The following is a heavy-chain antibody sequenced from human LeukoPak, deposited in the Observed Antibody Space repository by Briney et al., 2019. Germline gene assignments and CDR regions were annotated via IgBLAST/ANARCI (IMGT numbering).Heavy chain of an antibody. CDR1: GFTFSDYY. J-gene: IGHJ3*01. Sequence: GGSLRLSCAASGFTFSDYYINWIRQAPGKGLEWVSYISSGSNTIYYADSVKGRFTISRDNAKNSLFLQMNSLRPDDTAIYYCAKVVQTSIMWDGFDVWGQGTMVTVSS. V-gene: IGHV3-11*01. CDR3: AKVVQTSIMWDGFDV. D-gene: IGHD2-21*01. CDR2: ISSGSNTI.